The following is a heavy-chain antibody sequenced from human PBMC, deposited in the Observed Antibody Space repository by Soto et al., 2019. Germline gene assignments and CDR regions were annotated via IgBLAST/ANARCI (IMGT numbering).Heavy chain of an antibody. D-gene: IGHD6-6*01. J-gene: IGHJ6*02. CDR3: ARGYSSSSDYYYGMDV. CDR1: GYTFTSYY. CDR2: INPSGGST. Sequence: ASVKVSCKASGYTFTSYYMHWVRQAPGQGLEWMGIINPSGGSTSYAQKFQGRVTMTRDTSTSTVYMELSSLRSEDTAVYYCARGYSSSSDYYYGMDVWGQGTTVTVSS. V-gene: IGHV1-46*01.